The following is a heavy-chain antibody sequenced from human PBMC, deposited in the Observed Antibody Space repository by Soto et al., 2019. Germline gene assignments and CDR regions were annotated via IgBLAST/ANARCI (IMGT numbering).Heavy chain of an antibody. CDR2: IYYSGST. V-gene: IGHV4-59*08. CDR1: GGSISSYY. CDR3: ARHSNNYDSSGYPRNYFDY. J-gene: IGHJ4*02. D-gene: IGHD3-22*01. Sequence: PSETLSLTCTVSGGSISSYYWSWIRQPPGKGLEWIGYIYYSGSTNYNPSLKSRVTISVDTSKNQFSLKLSSVTAADTAVYYCARHSNNYDSSGYPRNYFDYWGQGTMVTVSS.